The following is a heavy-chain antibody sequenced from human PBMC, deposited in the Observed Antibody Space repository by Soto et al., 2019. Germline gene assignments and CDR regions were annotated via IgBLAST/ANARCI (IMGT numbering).Heavy chain of an antibody. CDR1: GGSISSSSYY. Sequence: QLQLQESGPGLVKPSETLSLTCTVSGGSISSSSYYWGWIRQPPGKGLEWIGSIYYSGSTYYNPSLKSRVTISVDTSKNQFSLKLSSVTAADTAVYYCARRFPFGITGTTGDYWGQGTLVTVSS. V-gene: IGHV4-39*01. D-gene: IGHD1-20*01. J-gene: IGHJ4*02. CDR3: ARRFPFGITGTTGDY. CDR2: IYYSGST.